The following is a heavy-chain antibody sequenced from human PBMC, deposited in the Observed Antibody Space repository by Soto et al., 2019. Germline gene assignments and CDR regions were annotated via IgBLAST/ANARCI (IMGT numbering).Heavy chain of an antibody. D-gene: IGHD6-19*01. Sequence: GXSVKVCCKASGYXFTXXXXNWVRQATGQGLEWMGWMNPNSGNTGYAQKFQGRVTMTRNTSISTAYMELSSLRSEDTAVYYCARERTVAGNDYWGQGTLVTVSS. CDR3: ARERTVAGNDY. CDR2: MNPNSGNT. J-gene: IGHJ4*02. CDR1: GYXFTXXX. V-gene: IGHV1-8*01.